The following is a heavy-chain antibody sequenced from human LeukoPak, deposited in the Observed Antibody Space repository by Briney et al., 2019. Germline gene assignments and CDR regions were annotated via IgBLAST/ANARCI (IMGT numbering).Heavy chain of an antibody. D-gene: IGHD3-10*01. V-gene: IGHV1-24*01. CDR2: FDPEDGET. CDR3: ATVRMYYYGSGSSLLDY. J-gene: IGHJ4*02. Sequence: ASVKVSCKVSGYTLTELSMHWVRQAPGKGLEWMGGFDPEDGETIYAQKFQGRVTMTEDTSTDTAYMELNSLRSEDTAVYYCATVRMYYYGSGSSLLDYWGQGTLVTVSS. CDR1: GYTLTELS.